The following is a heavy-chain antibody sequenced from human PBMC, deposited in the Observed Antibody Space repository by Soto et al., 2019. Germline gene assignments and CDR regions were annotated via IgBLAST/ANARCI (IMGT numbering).Heavy chain of an antibody. D-gene: IGHD4-17*01. J-gene: IGHJ6*02. CDR2: ISGSGGST. Sequence: EVQLLESGGGLVQPGGSLRLSCAASGFTSTTYAMSWVRQAPGKGLEWVSAISGSGGSTYYADSVKGRFTISRDNSKNTLYLQMNSLRAEDTAVYYCAKNYGDYYCYYGMDVWGQGTTVTVSS. CDR1: GFTSTTYA. CDR3: AKNYGDYYCYYGMDV. V-gene: IGHV3-23*01.